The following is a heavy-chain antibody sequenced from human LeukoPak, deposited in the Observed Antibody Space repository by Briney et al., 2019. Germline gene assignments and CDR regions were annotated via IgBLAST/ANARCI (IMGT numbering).Heavy chain of an antibody. CDR1: GFTFSDYG. J-gene: IGHJ5*02. Sequence: GGSLRLSCAASGFTFSDYGMHWVRQTPGKGLECVAFIRYDGNDKYFADSVKGRFTVSRDNSKNTLYLQMNNLRAEDTAVYYCARGPKSSWGQGTLVTVSS. CDR3: ARGPKSS. CDR2: IRYDGNDK. V-gene: IGHV3-30*02.